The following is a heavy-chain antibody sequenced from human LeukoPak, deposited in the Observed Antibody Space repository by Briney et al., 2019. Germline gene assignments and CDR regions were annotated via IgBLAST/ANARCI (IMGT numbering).Heavy chain of an antibody. CDR3: ARDNRFRGIAAVY. D-gene: IGHD6-13*01. J-gene: IGHJ4*02. CDR2: ISYDGSNK. Sequence: TGRSLRLSCAASGFTFSSYAMHWVRQAPGKGLEWVAVISYDGSNKYYADSVKGRFTISRDNSKNTLYLQMNSLRAEDTAVYYCARDNRFRGIAAVYWGQGILVTVSS. CDR1: GFTFSSYA. V-gene: IGHV3-30*04.